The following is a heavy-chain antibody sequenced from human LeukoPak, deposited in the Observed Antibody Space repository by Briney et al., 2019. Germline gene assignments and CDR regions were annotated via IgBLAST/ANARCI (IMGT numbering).Heavy chain of an antibody. CDR2: IYYSGST. V-gene: IGHV4-38-2*01. CDR1: GYSISSGYY. Sequence: SETLSLTCAVSGYSISSGYYWGWIRQPPGKGLEWIGSIYYSGSTYYNPSLKSRVTISVDTSKNQFSLKLSSVTAADTAVYYCARRNYYYDSSGYYYFDYWGQGTLVTVSS. J-gene: IGHJ4*02. CDR3: ARRNYYYDSSGYYYFDY. D-gene: IGHD3-22*01.